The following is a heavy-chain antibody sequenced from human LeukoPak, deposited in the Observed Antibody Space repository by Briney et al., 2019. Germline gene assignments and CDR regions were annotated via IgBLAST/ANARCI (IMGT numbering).Heavy chain of an antibody. J-gene: IGHJ4*02. V-gene: IGHV1-2*02. CDR2: INPNSGGT. CDR3: ARVPFLRYGSGSRYDY. Sequence: ASVKVSCKASGYTFTGYYMHWVRQAPGQGLEWMGWINPNSGGTNYAQKFQGRVTMTRDTSISTAYMELSRLRSDDTAVYYCARVPFLRYGSGSRYDYWGQGTLVTVSS. CDR1: GYTFTGYY. D-gene: IGHD3-10*01.